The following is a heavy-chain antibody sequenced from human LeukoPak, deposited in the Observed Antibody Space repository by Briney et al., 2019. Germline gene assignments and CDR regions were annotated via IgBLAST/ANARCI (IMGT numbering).Heavy chain of an antibody. J-gene: IGHJ5*02. Sequence: ASVKVSRKASGYTFTSYAMNWVRQAPGQGLEWMGWINTNTGNPTYAQGFTGRFVFSLDTSVSTAYLQICSLKAEDTAVYYCARTIGVGYYDFWSGYSQLGWFDPWGQGTLVTVSS. D-gene: IGHD3-3*01. V-gene: IGHV7-4-1*01. CDR2: INTNTGNP. CDR3: ARTIGVGYYDFWSGYSQLGWFDP. CDR1: GYTFTSYA.